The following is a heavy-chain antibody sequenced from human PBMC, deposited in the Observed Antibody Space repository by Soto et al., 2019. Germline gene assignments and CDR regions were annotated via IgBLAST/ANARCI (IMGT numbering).Heavy chain of an antibody. J-gene: IGHJ1*01. CDR2: VNPSGGST. CDR1: GYIFTAYS. D-gene: IGHD2-15*01. CDR3: AREENCSDGICYSEYFQR. Sequence: QVQLEQSGAGVKKPGDSVKVSCKASGYIFTAYSMHWVRRAPGQGLQWMGVVNPSGGSTNYAQKFQGRTTLTRDTSRNTFYMDVSSLTSEDTAVYYCAREENCSDGICYSEYFQRWGQGTLVTVSS. V-gene: IGHV1-46*01.